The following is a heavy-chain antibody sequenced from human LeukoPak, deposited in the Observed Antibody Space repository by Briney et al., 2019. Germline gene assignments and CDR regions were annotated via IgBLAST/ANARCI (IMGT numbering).Heavy chain of an antibody. J-gene: IGHJ5*02. Sequence: ASVKVSCKASGYTFTGYYMHWVRQAPGQGLEWMGWINPNSGGTNYAQKFQGRVTMTRDTSISTAYMELSRLRSDDTAVYYCAREVVGQKLVGGWFDPWGQGTLVTVSS. CDR3: AREVVGQKLVGGWFDP. V-gene: IGHV1-2*02. D-gene: IGHD6-13*01. CDR1: GYTFTGYY. CDR2: INPNSGGT.